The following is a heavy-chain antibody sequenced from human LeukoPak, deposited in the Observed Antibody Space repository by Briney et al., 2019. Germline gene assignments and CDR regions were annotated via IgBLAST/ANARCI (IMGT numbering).Heavy chain of an antibody. Sequence: ASVKVSCKASGGTFSSYAISWVRQAPGQGLEWMGGIIPIFGTANYAQKFQGRVTITTDESTRTAYLELSSLRSEDTAVYYCARDNYAGANWFDPWGQGTLVTVSS. CDR2: IIPIFGTA. CDR3: ARDNYAGANWFDP. CDR1: GGTFSSYA. V-gene: IGHV1-69*05. J-gene: IGHJ5*02. D-gene: IGHD1-7*01.